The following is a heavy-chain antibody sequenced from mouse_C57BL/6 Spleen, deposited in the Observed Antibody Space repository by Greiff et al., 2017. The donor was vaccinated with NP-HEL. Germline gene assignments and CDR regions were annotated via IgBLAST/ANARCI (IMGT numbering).Heavy chain of an antibody. CDR1: GFTFSSYA. J-gene: IGHJ2*01. D-gene: IGHD4-1*01. CDR2: ISDGGSYT. V-gene: IGHV5-4*01. Sequence: EVQVVESGGGLVKPGGSLKLSCAASGFTFSSYAMSWVRQTPEKRLEWVATISDGGSYTYYPDNVKGRFTISRDNAKNNLYLQMSHLKSEDTAMYYCARDPNSYYFDYWGQGTTLTVSS. CDR3: ARDPNSYYFDY.